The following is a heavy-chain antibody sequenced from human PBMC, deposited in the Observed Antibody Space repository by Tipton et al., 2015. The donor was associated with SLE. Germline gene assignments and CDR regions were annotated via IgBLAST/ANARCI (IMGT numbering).Heavy chain of an antibody. CDR2: IRSKANSYAT. V-gene: IGHV3-73*01. Sequence: SLRLSCAVSGFTFSGSAVHWVRQASGKGLEWVGRIRSKANSYATEYAASVKGRFTISRDDSKNTAYLQMNSLKTEDTAVYYCTAHRAGGDYAPVGGYWGQGTLVTVSS. J-gene: IGHJ4*02. CDR1: GFTFSGSA. D-gene: IGHD2-21*02. CDR3: TAHRAGGDYAPVGGY.